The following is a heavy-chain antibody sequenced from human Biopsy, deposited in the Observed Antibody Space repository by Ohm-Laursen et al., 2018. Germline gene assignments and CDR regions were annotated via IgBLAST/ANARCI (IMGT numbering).Heavy chain of an antibody. J-gene: IGHJ3*01. Sequence: ASVKVSCKASGYTFTDYFFHWVRQAPGQWPEWMGWISPSSGGTICAQKFQCRVTMIRDTSATTGYMELSSLRSDDTAVYYCGRDIMNPIGGLVARSDVFDVWGQGTMVPVSS. CDR3: GRDIMNPIGGLVARSDVFDV. CDR2: ISPSSGGT. D-gene: IGHD3-16*02. CDR1: GYTFTDYF. V-gene: IGHV1-2*02.